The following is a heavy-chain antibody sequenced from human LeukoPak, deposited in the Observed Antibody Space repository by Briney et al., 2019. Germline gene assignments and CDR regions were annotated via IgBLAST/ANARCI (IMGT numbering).Heavy chain of an antibody. J-gene: IGHJ4*02. CDR1: GFTFSSYV. Sequence: GGSLRLSCSGSGFTFSSYVIHWVCHAPGKGLEYVSDISSTGGSKYYEDSVKGRSTIPRDNSKNTLYLQMSSLRAEDTAVYYCVEAAAPWEWVPDWGQGTLVTVSS. D-gene: IGHD3-3*01. CDR3: VEAAAPWEWVPD. CDR2: ISSTGGSK. V-gene: IGHV3-64D*06.